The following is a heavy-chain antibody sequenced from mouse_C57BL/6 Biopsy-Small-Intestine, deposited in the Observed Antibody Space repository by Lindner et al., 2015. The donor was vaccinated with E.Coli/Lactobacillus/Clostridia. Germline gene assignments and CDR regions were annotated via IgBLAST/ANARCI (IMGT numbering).Heavy chain of an antibody. CDR3: ASWGNFDY. CDR2: INPGSGGT. J-gene: IGHJ2*02. D-gene: IGHD4-1*01. CDR1: GYAFSNFL. Sequence: VQLQESGAELVRPGTSVKVSCKASGYAFSNFLIEWVKLRPGQGLEWIGVINPGSGGTDYNEKFKGKATLTADKSSSTAFIQLSSLTSEDSAVYFCASWGNFDYWGQGTSLTVSS. V-gene: IGHV1-54*01.